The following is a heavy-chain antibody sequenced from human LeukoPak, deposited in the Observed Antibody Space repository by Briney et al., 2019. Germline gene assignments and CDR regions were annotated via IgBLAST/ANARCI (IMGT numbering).Heavy chain of an antibody. J-gene: IGHJ4*02. CDR1: GFTFSTRT. D-gene: IGHD3-16*01. Sequence: PGGSLRLSCAASGFTFSTRTMNWVRQAPGKGLEWVSVIYTEGTTYYADSVKGRFTISRDNSKNTVYLQMNSLRVEDTAVYYCASEGDWGQGTLVTVSS. CDR3: ASEGD. V-gene: IGHV3-66*02. CDR2: IYTEGTT.